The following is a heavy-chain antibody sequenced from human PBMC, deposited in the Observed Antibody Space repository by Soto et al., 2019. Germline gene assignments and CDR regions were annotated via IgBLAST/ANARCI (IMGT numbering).Heavy chain of an antibody. J-gene: IGHJ4*02. V-gene: IGHV5-10-1*01. CDR1: GYSFTSYW. D-gene: IGHD2-2*02. CDR3: ARQMCSSTSCYTGGFDY. CDR2: IDPSDSYT. Sequence: GESLKISCKGSGYSFTSYWISWVRQMPGKGLEWMGRIDPSDSYTNYSPSFQGHVTISADKPISTAYLQWSSLKASDTAMYYCARQMCSSTSCYTGGFDYWGQGTLVTVSS.